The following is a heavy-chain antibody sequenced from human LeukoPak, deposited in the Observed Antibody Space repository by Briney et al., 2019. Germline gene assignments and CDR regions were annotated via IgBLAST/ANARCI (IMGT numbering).Heavy chain of an antibody. J-gene: IGHJ4*02. V-gene: IGHV3-23*01. D-gene: IGHD1-26*01. CDR1: GFTFSSYG. CDR3: AKKVLGVTYYFDY. Sequence: GGSLRLSCAASGFTFSSYGMSWVRQAPGKGLEWVSAISGSGGSTYYADSVKGRFTISRDNSKNTLYLQMNSLRAEDTAVYYCAKKVLGVTYYFDYWGQGTLVTVSS. CDR2: ISGSGGST.